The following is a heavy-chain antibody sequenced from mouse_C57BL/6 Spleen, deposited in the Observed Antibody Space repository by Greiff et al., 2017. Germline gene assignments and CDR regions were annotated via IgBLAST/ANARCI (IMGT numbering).Heavy chain of an antibody. J-gene: IGHJ4*01. CDR2: IYPGSGGT. CDR1: GYTFTSYW. D-gene: IGHD2-4*01. Sequence: QVQLKQPGAELVKPGASVKMSCKASGYTFTSYWITWVKQRPGQGLEWIGDIYPGSGGTNYNEKFKSKATLTVDTSSSTAYMQLSSLTSEDSAVYYCARRDYDYDYAMDGWGKGTSVTVSS. V-gene: IGHV1-55*01. CDR3: ARRDYDYDYAMDG.